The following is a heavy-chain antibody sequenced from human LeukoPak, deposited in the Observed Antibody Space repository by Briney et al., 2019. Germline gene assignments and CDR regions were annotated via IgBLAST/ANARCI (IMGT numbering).Heavy chain of an antibody. V-gene: IGHV3-66*01. CDR2: IYSGGST. CDR1: GFTVSSNY. J-gene: IGHJ3*02. CDR3: AREDSSGAFDI. Sequence: GGSLRLSCAASGFTVSSNYMSWVRQAPGKGLEWVSVIYSGGSTYYADSVKGRFTISRDNSKNTLYFQMNSLRAEDTAVYYCAREDSSGAFDIWGQGTMVTVSS. D-gene: IGHD3-22*01.